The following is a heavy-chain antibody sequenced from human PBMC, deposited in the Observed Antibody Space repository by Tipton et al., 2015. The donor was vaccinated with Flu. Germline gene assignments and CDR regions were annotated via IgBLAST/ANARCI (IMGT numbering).Heavy chain of an antibody. Sequence: SLRLSCAASGFTVSSNYMSWVRQAPGKGLEWVSVIYSGGSTYYADSVKGRFTISRDNSKNTLYLQMNSLRAEDTAVYYCARDQGGRGYFQHRGQGTLVTVSS. CDR3: ARDQGGRGYFQH. CDR1: GFTVSSNY. V-gene: IGHV3-53*01. CDR2: IYSGGST. J-gene: IGHJ1*01.